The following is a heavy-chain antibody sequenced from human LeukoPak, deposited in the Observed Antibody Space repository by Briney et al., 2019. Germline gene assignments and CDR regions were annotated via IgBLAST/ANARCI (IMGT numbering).Heavy chain of an antibody. CDR1: GYTFTSYG. J-gene: IGHJ6*02. V-gene: IGHV1-18*01. CDR3: ARVSAMSLYYCAMDV. D-gene: IGHD2/OR15-2a*01. CDR2: ISAYNGNT. Sequence: ASGKVSCKASGYTFTSYGISWVRQAPGQGLEWMGWISAYNGNTNYAQKLQGRVTMTTDTSTSTAYMELRSLRSDDTAVYYCARVSAMSLYYCAMDVWGQGTTVTVSS.